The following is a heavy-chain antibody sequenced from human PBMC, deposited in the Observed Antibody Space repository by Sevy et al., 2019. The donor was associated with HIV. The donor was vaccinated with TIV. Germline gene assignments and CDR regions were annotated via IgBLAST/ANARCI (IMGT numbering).Heavy chain of an antibody. CDR1: GFSFSYYG. Sequence: GGSLRLSCTGSGFSFSYYGIHWVRQAPGKGLDWVALISHDGINEYYADSVKGRFTISRDNSRNTVYLEINSLRNEDTAIYFCANAYSGSYSHSYLYALDVWGQGTTVTVS. CDR3: ANAYSGSYSHSYLYALDV. CDR2: ISHDGINE. J-gene: IGHJ6*02. D-gene: IGHD1-26*01. V-gene: IGHV3-30*18.